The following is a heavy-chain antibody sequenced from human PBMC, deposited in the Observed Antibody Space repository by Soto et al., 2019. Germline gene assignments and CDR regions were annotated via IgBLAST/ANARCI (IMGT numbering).Heavy chain of an antibody. J-gene: IGHJ6*02. V-gene: IGHV4-4*07. D-gene: IGHD3-10*01. Sequence: SETLSLTCTVSGGSISSYYWSWIRQPAGKGLEWIGRIYTSGSTNYNPSLKSRVTMSVDTSKNQFSLKLSSVTAADTAVYYCARARGGPGIEDYYYYGMDVWGQGTTVTVSS. CDR2: IYTSGST. CDR1: GGSISSYY. CDR3: ARARGGPGIEDYYYYGMDV.